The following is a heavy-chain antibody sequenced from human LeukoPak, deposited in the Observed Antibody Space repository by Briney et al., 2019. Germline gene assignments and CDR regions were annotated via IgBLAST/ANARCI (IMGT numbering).Heavy chain of an antibody. V-gene: IGHV3-30*04. CDR2: MSYDVTNK. Sequence: GGSLRLSCAASGFTFSSYAMHWVRQAPGKGLDWVATMSYDVTNKYYADSVRGRFTISRDNSKNTLYLQLNSLRAEDTAVYSCARGYCSSTSCYIDYWGQGNLVTVSS. J-gene: IGHJ4*02. CDR1: GFTFSSYA. CDR3: ARGYCSSTSCYIDY. D-gene: IGHD2-2*02.